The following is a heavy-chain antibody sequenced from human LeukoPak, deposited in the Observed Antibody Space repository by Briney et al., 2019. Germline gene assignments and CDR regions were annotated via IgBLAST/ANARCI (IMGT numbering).Heavy chain of an antibody. J-gene: IGHJ4*02. V-gene: IGHV4-59*08. CDR3: ARLGDTRYSSSWSSPFDY. Sequence: PSETLSLTCTVSGGSISSYYWSWVRQPPGKGLEWVGYIYYSGSTNYNPSLKSRVTISVDTSKNQFSLKLSSVTAADTAVYYCARLGDTRYSSSWSSPFDYWGQGTLVTVSS. CDR2: IYYSGST. CDR1: GGSISSYY. D-gene: IGHD6-13*01.